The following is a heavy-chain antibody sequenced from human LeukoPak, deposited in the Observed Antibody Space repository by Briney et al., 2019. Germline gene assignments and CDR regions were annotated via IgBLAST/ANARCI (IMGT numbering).Heavy chain of an antibody. CDR3: AREGYDSSYYYYLDY. J-gene: IGHJ4*02. CDR1: GGSISSGDYY. CDR2: IYYSGST. V-gene: IGHV4-31*03. D-gene: IGHD3-22*01. Sequence: PSETLSLTCTVSGGSISSGDYYWSWIRQHPGKGLEWIGNIYYSGSTYYNPSLKSRVTISVDTSKSQYSLKLSSVTVADTAVYYCAREGYDSSYYYYLDYWGQGTLVTVSS.